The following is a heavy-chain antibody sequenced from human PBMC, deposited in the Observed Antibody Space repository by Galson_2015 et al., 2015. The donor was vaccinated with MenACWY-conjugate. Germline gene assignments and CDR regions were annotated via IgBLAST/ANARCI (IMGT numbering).Heavy chain of an antibody. CDR2: INPSGGRT. V-gene: IGHV1-46*01. D-gene: IGHD3-10*01. CDR3: AREGNTMVQGIPYDF. CDR1: GYTFTSNL. J-gene: IGHJ4*02. Sequence: SVKVSCKASGYTFTSNLMHWVRQAPGQGLEWMGIINPSGGRTTYAQKFQGRLTMTRDTSTSTVYMDLSSLRSEDTAVYYCAREGNTMVQGIPYDFWGQGTLFTVSS.